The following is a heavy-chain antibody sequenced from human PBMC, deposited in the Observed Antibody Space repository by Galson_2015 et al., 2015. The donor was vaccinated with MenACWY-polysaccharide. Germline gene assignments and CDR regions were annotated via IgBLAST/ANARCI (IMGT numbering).Heavy chain of an antibody. CDR3: AKPYSTSGVRCSFDS. CDR1: GFTFNNYA. J-gene: IGHJ4*02. CDR2: ISGSGDST. D-gene: IGHD2-8*01. Sequence: SLRLSCAASGFTFNNYAVSWVRQAPGKGLEWVSTISGSGDSTYYADSVKGRFTIARDNSKNSLYLQMNSLRAEDTALYYCAKPYSTSGVRCSFDSWGQGSLVTVSS. V-gene: IGHV3-23*01.